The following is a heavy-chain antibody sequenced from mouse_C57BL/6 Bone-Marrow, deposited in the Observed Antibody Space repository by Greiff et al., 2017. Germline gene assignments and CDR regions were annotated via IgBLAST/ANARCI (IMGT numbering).Heavy chain of an antibody. CDR2: IHPNSGST. CDR3: ARGATAPGDFDY. J-gene: IGHJ2*01. D-gene: IGHD1-2*01. V-gene: IGHV1-64*01. CDR1: GYTFTSYW. Sequence: QVQLKQPGAELVKPGASVKLSCKASGYTFTSYWMHWVKQRPGQGLEWIGMIHPNSGSTNYNEKFKSKATLTVDKSSSTAYMQLSSLTSEDSAVYYCARGATAPGDFDYWGQGTTLTVSS.